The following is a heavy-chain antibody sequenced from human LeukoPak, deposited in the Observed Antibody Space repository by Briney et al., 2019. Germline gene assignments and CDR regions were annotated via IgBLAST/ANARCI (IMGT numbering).Heavy chain of an antibody. CDR3: AREGDGAATAIRPFDY. Sequence: SVKVSCKASGGTFSSYAISWVRQAPGQGLEWMGRIIPILGIANYAQKFQGRVTITADKSTSTAYMELSSLRSEDTAVYYCAREGDGAATAIRPFDYWGQGTLVTVSS. V-gene: IGHV1-69*04. CDR1: GGTFSSYA. CDR2: IIPILGIA. J-gene: IGHJ4*02. D-gene: IGHD2-2*02.